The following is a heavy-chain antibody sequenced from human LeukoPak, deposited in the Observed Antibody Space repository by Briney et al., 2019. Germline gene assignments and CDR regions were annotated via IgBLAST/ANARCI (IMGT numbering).Heavy chain of an antibody. CDR3: AKGGFSPNYYGMDV. V-gene: IGHV3-30-3*01. J-gene: IGHJ6*02. CDR1: GFTFSSYA. Sequence: HSGGSLRLSCAASGFTFSSYAMHWVRQAPGKGLEWVAVISYDGSNKYYADSVKGRFTISRDNAKNSLYLQMNSLRAEDTALYFCAKGGFSPNYYGMDVWGQGTTVTVSS. CDR2: ISYDGSNK. D-gene: IGHD2-15*01.